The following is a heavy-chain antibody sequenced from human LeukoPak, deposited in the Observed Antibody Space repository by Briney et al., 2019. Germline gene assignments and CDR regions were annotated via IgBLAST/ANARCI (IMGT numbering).Heavy chain of an antibody. Sequence: GGSLRLSCAASGFTVSSNYMSWVRQAPGKGLEWVSVIYSGGSTYYADSVKGRFTISRDNSKNTLYLQMNSLRAEDTAVYYCARDTGYSSSWYEKDWGRGTLVTVSS. J-gene: IGHJ4*02. CDR2: IYSGGST. CDR3: ARDTGYSSSWYEKD. D-gene: IGHD6-13*01. CDR1: GFTVSSNY. V-gene: IGHV3-66*01.